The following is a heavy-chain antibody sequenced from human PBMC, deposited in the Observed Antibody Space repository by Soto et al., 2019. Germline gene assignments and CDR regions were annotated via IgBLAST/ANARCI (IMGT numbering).Heavy chain of an antibody. J-gene: IGHJ3*02. CDR1: GDSVSSNSAA. V-gene: IGHV6-1*01. CDR3: ASTGDRVGDAFDI. CDR2: TYYRSKWYN. D-gene: IGHD7-27*01. Sequence: SQTLSLTCAISGDSVSSNSAAWNWIRQSPSRGLEWLGMTYYRSKWYNDYAVSVKSRITINPDTSKNQLSLQLNSVTPEDTAVYYCASTGDRVGDAFDIWGQGTMVTVSS.